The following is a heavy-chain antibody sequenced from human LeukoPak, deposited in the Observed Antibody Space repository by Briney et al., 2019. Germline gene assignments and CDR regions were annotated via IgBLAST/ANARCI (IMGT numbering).Heavy chain of an antibody. J-gene: IGHJ4*02. CDR3: ARVSDYISPFFDY. CDR2: IYHSGST. Sequence: SETLSLTCTVSGGSLRSYYWSWVRQPPGTGLEWIGYIYHSGSTKYNPSLKSRVTISVDTSKNQFSLRLSSVTATDTAVYYCARVSDYISPFFDYWGQGTRVTVSS. CDR1: GGSLRSYY. V-gene: IGHV4-59*01. D-gene: IGHD4-11*01.